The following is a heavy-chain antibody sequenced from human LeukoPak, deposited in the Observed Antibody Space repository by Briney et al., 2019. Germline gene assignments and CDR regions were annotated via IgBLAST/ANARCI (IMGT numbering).Heavy chain of an antibody. J-gene: IGHJ4*02. D-gene: IGHD3-3*01. Sequence: PSETLSLICAVYGGSFSGYYWSWIRQPRGKGLEWIGEINHSGSTNYNPSLKSRVTISVDTSKNQFSLKLSSVTAADTAVYYCARGPYYDFWSGYYTDGFDYWGQGTLVTVSS. CDR3: ARGPYYDFWSGYYTDGFDY. CDR2: INHSGST. CDR1: GGSFSGYY. V-gene: IGHV4-34*01.